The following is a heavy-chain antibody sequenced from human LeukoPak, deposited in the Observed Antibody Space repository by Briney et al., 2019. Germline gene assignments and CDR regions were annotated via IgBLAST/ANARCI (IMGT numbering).Heavy chain of an antibody. D-gene: IGHD2-15*01. CDR2: ISYDGSNK. CDR1: GFTFSSYA. Sequence: GGSLRLSCAASGFTFSSYAMHWVRQAPGKGLEWVAVISYDGSNKYYADSVKGRFTISRDNSKNTLYLQMNSLRAEDTAVYYCAREEGGSCYPWGQGTLVTVSS. V-gene: IGHV3-30-3*01. J-gene: IGHJ5*02. CDR3: AREEGGSCYP.